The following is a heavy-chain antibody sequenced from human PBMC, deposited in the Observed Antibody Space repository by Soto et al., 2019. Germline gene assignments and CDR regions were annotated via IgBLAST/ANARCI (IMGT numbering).Heavy chain of an antibody. V-gene: IGHV3-23*01. Sequence: GGSLRLYCAASGFTFSSYAMSWVRQAPGKGLEWVSAISGSGGSTYYADSVKGRFTISRDKSKNTLYLQMNSLRAEDTSVYYCAKVQEMISSDSSGSWYFDHCGRGTLVTVSS. CDR3: AKVQEMISSDSSGSWYFDH. D-gene: IGHD3-22*01. J-gene: IGHJ2*01. CDR1: GFTFSSYA. CDR2: ISGSGGST.